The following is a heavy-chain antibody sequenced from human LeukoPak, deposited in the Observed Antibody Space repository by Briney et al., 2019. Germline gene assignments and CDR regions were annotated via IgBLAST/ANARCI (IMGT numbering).Heavy chain of an antibody. CDR3: ARASHSGRCFDY. CDR1: GGSFSNYY. J-gene: IGHJ4*02. V-gene: IGHV4-39*01. D-gene: IGHD1-26*01. Sequence: SETLSLTCAVYGGSFSNYYWGWIRQPPGKGLEWIGNIYYSGSTYCNPSLKSRVTISVDTSKNQFSLKLSSVTAADTAVYYCARASHSGRCFDYWGQGTLVTVSS. CDR2: IYYSGST.